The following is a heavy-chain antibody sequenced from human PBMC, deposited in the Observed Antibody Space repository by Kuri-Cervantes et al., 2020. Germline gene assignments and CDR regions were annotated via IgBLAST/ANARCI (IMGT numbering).Heavy chain of an antibody. Sequence: ASVKVSCKASGYTFTSYGISWVRQATGQGREWMGWMNPNSGNTGYAQKFQRRVTMTRNTSISTAYMELSSLRSEDTAVYYCARLYPIVVVPAAIYGMDVWGQGTTVTVSS. CDR3: ARLYPIVVVPAAIYGMDV. D-gene: IGHD2-2*01. CDR1: GYTFTSYG. CDR2: MNPNSGNT. J-gene: IGHJ6*02. V-gene: IGHV1-8*02.